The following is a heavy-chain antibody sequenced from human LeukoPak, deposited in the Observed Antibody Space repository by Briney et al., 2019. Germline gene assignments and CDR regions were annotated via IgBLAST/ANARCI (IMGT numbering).Heavy chain of an antibody. D-gene: IGHD3-10*01. J-gene: IGHJ4*02. CDR2: IHHSGST. CDR3: ASRRYYYGPHDGGY. Sequence: SETLSLTCTVSGYSITSGYYWGWIRQPPGKGLEWIGSIHHSGSTYYNPSLKSRVTISVDTSKNQFSLKLSSVTAADTAVYYCASRRYYYGPHDGGYWGQGTLVTVSS. CDR1: GYSITSGYY. V-gene: IGHV4-38-2*02.